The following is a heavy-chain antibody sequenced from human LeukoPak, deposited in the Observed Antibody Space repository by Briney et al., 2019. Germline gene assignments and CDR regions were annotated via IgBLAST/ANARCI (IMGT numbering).Heavy chain of an antibody. Sequence: PGGSLRLSCAASGFTFSSYWMSWVRQAPGKGLEWVANIKQDGSEKYYVDSVKGRFTISRDNAKNSLYLQMNSLRAEDTAVYYCARPDYGKNDAFDIWGQGTMVTVS. CDR1: GFTFSSYW. V-gene: IGHV3-7*01. CDR3: ARPDYGKNDAFDI. D-gene: IGHD4-17*01. J-gene: IGHJ3*02. CDR2: IKQDGSEK.